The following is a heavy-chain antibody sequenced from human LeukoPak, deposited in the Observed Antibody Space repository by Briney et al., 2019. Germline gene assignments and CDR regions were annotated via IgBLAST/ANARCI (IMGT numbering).Heavy chain of an antibody. CDR2: ISGSGNKT. Sequence: PGGSLRLSCAASGFTFSHFAMSWVRQAPGKGLHWVSTISGSGNKTYDADSVKGRFTISRDNSKNTLYLQMTGLRAEDTAVYYCANLKRFGIAPFDNGAQGILVTVS. D-gene: IGHD3-10*01. CDR1: GFTFSHFA. V-gene: IGHV3-23*01. CDR3: ANLKRFGIAPFDN. J-gene: IGHJ4*02.